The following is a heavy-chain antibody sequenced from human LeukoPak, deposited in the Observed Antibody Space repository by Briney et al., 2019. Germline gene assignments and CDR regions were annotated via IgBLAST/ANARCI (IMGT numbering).Heavy chain of an antibody. CDR3: ARGGSTSYREFLYNWFDP. V-gene: IGHV4-59*01. J-gene: IGHJ5*02. CDR1: GGSISSYY. Sequence: SETLSLTCTVSGGSISSYYWSWIRQPPGKGLEWIGYIYYSGSTNYNPSLKSRVTISVDTSKNQFSLKLSSVTAADTAVYYCARGGSTSYREFLYNWFDPWGQGTLVTVSS. CDR2: IYYSGST. D-gene: IGHD3-10*01.